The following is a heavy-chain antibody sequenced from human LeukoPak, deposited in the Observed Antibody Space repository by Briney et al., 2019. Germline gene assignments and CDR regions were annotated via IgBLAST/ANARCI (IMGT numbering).Heavy chain of an antibody. CDR1: GFTFSIHW. Sequence: GGSLRLSCAASGFTFSIHWMTWVRQAPGKGLEWVANIKQDGSKKNYVDSVKGRFTISRDNAKNSLYLQMNSLRAEDTAVYYCATPLDYYDSSGYHQGGDWGQGTLVTVSS. CDR3: ATPLDYYDSSGYHQGGD. V-gene: IGHV3-7*03. CDR2: IKQDGSKK. J-gene: IGHJ4*02. D-gene: IGHD3-22*01.